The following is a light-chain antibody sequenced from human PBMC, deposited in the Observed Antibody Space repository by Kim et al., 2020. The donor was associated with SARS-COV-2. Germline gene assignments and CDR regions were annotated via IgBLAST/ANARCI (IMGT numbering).Light chain of an antibody. J-gene: IGKJ3*01. CDR1: QSISSY. CDR3: QQSYSTPFT. V-gene: IGKV1-39*01. CDR2: AAS. Sequence: SAYVGDRVTITCRASQSISSYLNWYQQKPGKAPKLLIYAASSLQSGVPSRFSGSGSGTDFTLTISSLQPEDFATYYCQQSYSTPFTFGPGTKVDIK.